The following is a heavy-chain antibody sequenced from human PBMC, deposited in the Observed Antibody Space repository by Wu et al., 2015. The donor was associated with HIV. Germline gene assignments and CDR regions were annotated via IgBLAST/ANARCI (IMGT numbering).Heavy chain of an antibody. V-gene: IGHV1-2*02. CDR2: INPSGGAT. D-gene: IGHD3-10*01. CDR3: TRDELFRVDDAFDM. J-gene: IGHJ3*02. CDR1: GYTFTNYY. Sequence: QVQLVQSGAEVKKPGASVKVSCGTSGYTFTNYYIHWVRQAPGHGLEWMAWINPSGGATIYAEAFEGRVTVTTDTSMKTVYMELESLTSDDTAVYYCTRDELFRVDDAFDMWGQGTLVTVSS.